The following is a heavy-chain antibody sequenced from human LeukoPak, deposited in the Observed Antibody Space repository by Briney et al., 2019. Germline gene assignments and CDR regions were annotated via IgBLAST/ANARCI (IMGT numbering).Heavy chain of an antibody. CDR3: ARDRCSGGSCYAFDI. CDR2: IHYSGST. J-gene: IGHJ3*02. Sequence: PSETLSLTCTVSGGSINSYYWGWIRQPPGKGLEWIGYIHYSGSTNYNPSLKSRVTISVDTSKNQFSLKLSSVTAADTAVYYCARDRCSGGSCYAFDIWGQGTMVTVSS. CDR1: GGSINSYY. V-gene: IGHV4-59*01. D-gene: IGHD2-15*01.